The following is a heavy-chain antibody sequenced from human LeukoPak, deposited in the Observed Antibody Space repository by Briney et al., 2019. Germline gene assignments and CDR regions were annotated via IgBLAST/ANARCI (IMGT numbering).Heavy chain of an antibody. J-gene: IGHJ4*02. V-gene: IGHV1-69*13. CDR3: ARGRRWNDPSNDY. CDR2: IIPIFGTA. Sequence: ASVKVSCKASGGTFSSYAISWVRQAPGQGLEWMGGIIPIFGTANYAQKFQGRVTITADESTSTAYMELSSLRSEDTAVYYCARGRRWNDPSNDYWGQGTLVTVSS. D-gene: IGHD1-1*01. CDR1: GGTFSSYA.